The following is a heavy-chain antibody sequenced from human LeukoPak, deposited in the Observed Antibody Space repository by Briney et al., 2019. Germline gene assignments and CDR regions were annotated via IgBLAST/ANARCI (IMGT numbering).Heavy chain of an antibody. Sequence: PGGSLRLSCAASGFIFGSYWMSWVRQAPGKGLEWVANIKQDGSEKYYVDSVKGRFTISRDNAKNSLYLQMNSLRAEDTAVYYCARDYSSCWYYFDYWGQGTLVTVSS. J-gene: IGHJ4*02. V-gene: IGHV3-7*01. D-gene: IGHD6-13*01. CDR1: GFIFGSYW. CDR3: ARDYSSCWYYFDY. CDR2: IKQDGSEK.